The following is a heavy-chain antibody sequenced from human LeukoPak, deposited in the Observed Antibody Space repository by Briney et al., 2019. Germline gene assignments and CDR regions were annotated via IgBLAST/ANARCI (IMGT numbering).Heavy chain of an antibody. CDR3: ARVAAARPVYYYYYYMDV. D-gene: IGHD6-6*01. CDR2: IIPIFGTA. J-gene: IGHJ6*03. Sequence: SVKVSCKXSGGTFSSYAISWVRQAPGQGLEWMGGIIPIFGTANYAQKFQGRVTITTDESTSTAYLELSSLRSEDTAVYYCARVAAARPVYYYYYYMDVWGKGTTVTVSS. CDR1: GGTFSSYA. V-gene: IGHV1-69*05.